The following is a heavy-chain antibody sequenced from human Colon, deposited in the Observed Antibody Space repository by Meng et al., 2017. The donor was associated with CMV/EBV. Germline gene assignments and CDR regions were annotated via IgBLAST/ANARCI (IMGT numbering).Heavy chain of an antibody. J-gene: IGHJ4*02. V-gene: IGHV1-46*01. CDR3: ARTGRTSCHFDH. CDR2: VTPDGDSR. D-gene: IGHD2-2*01. Sequence: GQACGFTLSNYYIHWVRQAPGQGLEWMGFVTPDGDSRSYAQEFQGRVTMTSDTSTSTVYMELSSLRSEDTAMYYCARTGRTSCHFDHWGQGSLVTVSS. CDR1: GFTLSNYY.